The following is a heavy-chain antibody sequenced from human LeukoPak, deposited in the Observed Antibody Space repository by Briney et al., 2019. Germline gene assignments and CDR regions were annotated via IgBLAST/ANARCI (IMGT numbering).Heavy chain of an antibody. J-gene: IGHJ4*02. CDR1: GFTFSSYA. CDR3: AKDVRHVERFFYGSGSLKYYFDY. D-gene: IGHD3-10*01. Sequence: GGSLRLSCAASGFTFSSYAMSWVRQAPGKGLEWVSAISGSGGSTYYADSVKGRFTISRDNSKNTLYLQMNSLRAEDTAVYYCAKDVRHVERFFYGSGSLKYYFDYWGQGTLVTVSS. V-gene: IGHV3-23*01. CDR2: ISGSGGST.